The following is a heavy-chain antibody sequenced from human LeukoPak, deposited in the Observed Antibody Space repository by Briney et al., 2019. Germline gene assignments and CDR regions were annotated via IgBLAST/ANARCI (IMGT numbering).Heavy chain of an antibody. J-gene: IGHJ4*02. Sequence: SETLSLTCTVSGGSISSGDYYWSWIRQPPGKGLEWIGYIYYSGSTYYNTSLKSRVTISVDTSKNQFSLKLSSVTAADTAVYYCARSESGYDFIPAFDYWGQGTLVTVSS. CDR1: GGSISSGDYY. D-gene: IGHD5-12*01. V-gene: IGHV4-30-4*01. CDR3: ARSESGYDFIPAFDY. CDR2: IYYSGST.